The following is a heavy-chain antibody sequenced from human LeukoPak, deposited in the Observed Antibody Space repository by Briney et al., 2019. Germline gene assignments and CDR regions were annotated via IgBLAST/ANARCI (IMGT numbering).Heavy chain of an antibody. Sequence: GGSLRLSCVFPSLIFSHAWMNWVRQAPGKGLEWVGRVKSVAEGGASEYGTAVKGRFTISRDDSKKTVYLQMHNLSTEDTASYYCTKNTGDFDIWGQGTMVIVSS. CDR1: SLIFSHAW. CDR2: VKSVAEGGAS. CDR3: TKNTGDFDI. J-gene: IGHJ3*02. D-gene: IGHD4-17*01. V-gene: IGHV3-15*07.